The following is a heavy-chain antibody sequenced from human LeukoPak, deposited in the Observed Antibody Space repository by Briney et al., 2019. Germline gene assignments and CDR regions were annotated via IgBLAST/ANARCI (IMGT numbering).Heavy chain of an antibody. D-gene: IGHD6-13*01. J-gene: IGHJ6*02. CDR2: ISAYNGNT. V-gene: IGHV1-18*01. CDR3: AATIAADTDYYGMDV. CDR1: GYTFTSYG. Sequence: ASVKVSCKASGYTFTSYGISWVRQAPGQGLEWMGWISAYNGNTNYAQKFQERVTITRDMSTSTAYMELSSLRSEDTAVYYCAATIAADTDYYGMDVWGQGTTVTVSS.